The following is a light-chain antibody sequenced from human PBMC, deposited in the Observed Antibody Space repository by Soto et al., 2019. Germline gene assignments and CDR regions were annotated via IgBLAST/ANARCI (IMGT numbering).Light chain of an antibody. J-gene: IGKJ1*01. CDR2: GAS. V-gene: IGKV3-15*01. CDR3: LQYNKWPRT. Sequence: EMVWTQSPATLSVSPGERVTLSSRASQSVSSNLAWYQQKPGQAPRLVIYGASTRAAGIPARFSGSESGTAVTLTISRLQSEDWAVYDGLQYNKWPRTFGQGTKVDIK. CDR1: QSVSSN.